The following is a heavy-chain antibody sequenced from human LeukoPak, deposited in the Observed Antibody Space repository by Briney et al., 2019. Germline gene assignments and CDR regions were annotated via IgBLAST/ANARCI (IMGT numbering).Heavy chain of an antibody. CDR1: GGSISRAGYF. CDR3: AREFADSNWFDP. V-gene: IGHV4-31*03. D-gene: IGHD3-16*01. J-gene: IGHJ5*02. Sequence: PQTLSLTCTVSGGSISRAGYFWSWIRQHPGKGLEWIGYVYYSGSTYYNPSLKSRVSISIDTSKNQFSLKLNSVTAADTAVYYCAREFADSNWFDPWGQGTLVTVSS. CDR2: VYYSGST.